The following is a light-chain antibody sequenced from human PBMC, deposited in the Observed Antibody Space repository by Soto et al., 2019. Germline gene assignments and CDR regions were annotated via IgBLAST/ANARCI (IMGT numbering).Light chain of an antibody. CDR3: QQSYSTPYT. J-gene: IGKJ2*01. V-gene: IGKV1-39*01. CDR2: GAS. CDR1: RSISTF. Sequence: DIQMTQSPSSLSSSVGDRVTITCRASRSISTFLNWYQQKPGIAPKLLIYGASNLQSGVPSRFSGSGSGTDVTLVISSLRPEDFATYYCQQSYSTPYTFGQGTKLEI.